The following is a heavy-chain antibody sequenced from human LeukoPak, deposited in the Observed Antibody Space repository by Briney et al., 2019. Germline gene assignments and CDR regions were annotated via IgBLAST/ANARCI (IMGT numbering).Heavy chain of an antibody. V-gene: IGHV3-7*01. Sequence: PGGSLRLSCAASGFTFSSDWMSWVRQAPGKGLEWVANIKQDGSEKYYVDSVKGRFTISRDNAKNSLYLQMNSLRAEDTAVYYCARDVGYCSSTSCYGDYFDYWGQGTLVTVSS. J-gene: IGHJ4*02. CDR2: IKQDGSEK. D-gene: IGHD2-2*03. CDR1: GFTFSSDW. CDR3: ARDVGYCSSTSCYGDYFDY.